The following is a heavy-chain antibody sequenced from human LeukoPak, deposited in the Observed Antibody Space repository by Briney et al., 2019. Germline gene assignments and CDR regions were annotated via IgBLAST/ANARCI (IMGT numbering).Heavy chain of an antibody. CDR2: FYYRGGT. Sequence: SETLSLTCTVSGGSISSSSSYWGWIRHPPGKGLEWIVNFYYRGGTYYNPSLKSRLIISVDTSKNQFSLKLSSVTAADTAVYYCARLLMSEGDAWGQGTLVTVSS. CDR1: GGSISSSSSY. V-gene: IGHV4-39*01. J-gene: IGHJ5*02. D-gene: IGHD3-10*02. CDR3: ARLLMSEGDA.